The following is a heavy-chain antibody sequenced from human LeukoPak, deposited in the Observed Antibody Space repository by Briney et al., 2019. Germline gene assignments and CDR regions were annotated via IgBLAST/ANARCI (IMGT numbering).Heavy chain of an antibody. D-gene: IGHD1-26*01. Sequence: SETLSLTCTVSGASISNTNYYWNWIRQPAGKGLQWIGRIYTTGTTDYIPSLKRRLTISMDTSNNHFSLRLNSVTAADTAVYFCARERVGETIHRGFDYWGRGILVSVSS. CDR3: ARERVGETIHRGFDY. V-gene: IGHV4-61*02. CDR1: GASISNTNYY. J-gene: IGHJ4*02. CDR2: IYTTGTT.